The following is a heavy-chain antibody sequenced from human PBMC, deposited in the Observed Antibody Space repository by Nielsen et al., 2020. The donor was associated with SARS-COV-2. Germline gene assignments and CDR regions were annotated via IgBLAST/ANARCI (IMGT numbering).Heavy chain of an antibody. CDR1: GGSISSYY. Sequence: ESLKISCTVSGGSISSYYWSWIRQPPGKGLEWIGYIYYSGSTNYNPSLKSRVTISVDTSKNQFSLKLSSVTAADTAVYYCARGGGCSSTSCLNMDVWGKGTTVTVSS. V-gene: IGHV4-59*12. J-gene: IGHJ6*03. D-gene: IGHD2-2*01. CDR3: ARGGGCSSTSCLNMDV. CDR2: IYYSGST.